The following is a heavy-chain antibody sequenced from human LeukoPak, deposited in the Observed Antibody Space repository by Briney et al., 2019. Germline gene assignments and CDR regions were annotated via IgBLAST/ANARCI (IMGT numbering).Heavy chain of an antibody. V-gene: IGHV1-2*02. CDR3: ARTERYRASQDYYYYYYMDV. CDR2: INPNSGGT. D-gene: IGHD5-24*01. CDR1: GYTFTGYY. Sequence: GASVKVSCKASGYTFTGYYMHWVRQAPGQGLEWMGWINPNSGGTNYAQKFQGRVTMTRDTSISTAYMELSRLRSDDTAVYYCARTERYRASQDYYYYYYMDVWGKGTTVTVPS. J-gene: IGHJ6*03.